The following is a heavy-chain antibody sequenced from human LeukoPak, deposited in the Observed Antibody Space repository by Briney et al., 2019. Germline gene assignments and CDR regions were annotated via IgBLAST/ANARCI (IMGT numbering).Heavy chain of an antibody. CDR2: IYYSGST. CDR3: ARHIVVAPIYAFDI. D-gene: IGHD3-22*01. J-gene: IGHJ3*02. CDR1: GGSISSYY. V-gene: IGHV4-59*08. Sequence: SETLSLTCTVSGGSISSYYWSWIRQPPGKGLEWIGYIYYSGSTNYNPSLKSRVTISVDTSKNQFSLKLSSVTAADTAVYYCARHIVVAPIYAFDIWGQGTMVTVSS.